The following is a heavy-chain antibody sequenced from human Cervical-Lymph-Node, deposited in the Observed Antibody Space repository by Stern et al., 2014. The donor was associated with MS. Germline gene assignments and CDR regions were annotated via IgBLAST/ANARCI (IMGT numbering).Heavy chain of an antibody. J-gene: IGHJ5*02. CDR1: GGSFSGYY. Sequence: QVQLQQWGAGLLKPSETLSLTCAVYGGSFSGYYWNWIRQPPGKGLEWIGEINPSGSPDSNPSLKSRVTISVDMSKNHFSVKLTSVTAADTAVYFCARADEWERLPEGWFDPWGQGTLVTVSS. CDR3: ARADEWERLPEGWFDP. D-gene: IGHD1-26*01. V-gene: IGHV4-34*01. CDR2: INPSGSP.